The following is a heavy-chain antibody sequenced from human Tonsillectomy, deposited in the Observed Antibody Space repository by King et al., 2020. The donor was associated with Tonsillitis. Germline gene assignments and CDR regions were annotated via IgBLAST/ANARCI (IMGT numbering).Heavy chain of an antibody. V-gene: IGHV4-30-2*01. CDR2: IYHSGST. CDR1: GGSISSGCYS. J-gene: IGHJ3*02. Sequence: LQLQESGSGLVKPSQTLSLTCAVSGGSISSGCYSWSWSRQPPGKGLEWIGYIYHSGSTYYNPSLKSRVTISVDRSKNQFSLKLSSVTAADTAVYYCARGPGLGAFDIWGQGTMVTVSS. CDR3: ARGPGLGAFDI.